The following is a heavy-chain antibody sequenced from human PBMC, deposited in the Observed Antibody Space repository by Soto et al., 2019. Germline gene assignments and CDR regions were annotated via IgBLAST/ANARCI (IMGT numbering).Heavy chain of an antibody. V-gene: IGHV1-18*01. Sequence: ASVKVSCKAPGYSFTSYGISWVRRAPGQGLEWMGWISPYNGHTQFVQRFQGRVSMTTDTSTKTAYMELRNLRSDDTAHYYCARDLTIVPATHPRLENYGMDVWGQGTTVTVS. CDR3: ARDLTIVPATHPRLENYGMDV. D-gene: IGHD2-2*01. J-gene: IGHJ6*02. CDR1: GYSFTSYG. CDR2: ISPYNGHT.